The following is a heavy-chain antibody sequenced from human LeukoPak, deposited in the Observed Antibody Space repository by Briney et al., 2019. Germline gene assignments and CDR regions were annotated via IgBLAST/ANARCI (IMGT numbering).Heavy chain of an antibody. CDR3: ARHLRYFDWLSRYYFDY. J-gene: IGHJ4*02. V-gene: IGHV4-34*01. CDR2: INHSGST. CDR1: GGSFSGYY. Sequence: YPSETLSLTCAVYGGSFSGYYWSWIRQPPGKGLEWIGEINHSGSTNYNPSLKSRVTISVDTSKNQFSLKLSSVTAADTAVYYCARHLRYFDWLSRYYFDYWGQGTLVTGSS. D-gene: IGHD3-9*01.